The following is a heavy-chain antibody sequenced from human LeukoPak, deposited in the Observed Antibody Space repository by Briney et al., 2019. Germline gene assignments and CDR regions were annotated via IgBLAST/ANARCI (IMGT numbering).Heavy chain of an antibody. Sequence: GGSLRLSCAASGFTFSSYSMNWVRQAPGKGLEWVSSISSSSSYIYYADSVKGRFTISRDNAKNSLYLQMNSLRAEDTAVYYCARDRVLPRGYYYYMDVWSKGTTVTVSS. D-gene: IGHD5/OR15-5a*01. CDR2: ISSSSSYI. V-gene: IGHV3-21*01. CDR1: GFTFSSYS. CDR3: ARDRVLPRGYYYYMDV. J-gene: IGHJ6*03.